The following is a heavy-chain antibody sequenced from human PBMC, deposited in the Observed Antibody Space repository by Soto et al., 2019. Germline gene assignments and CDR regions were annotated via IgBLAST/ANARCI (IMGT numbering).Heavy chain of an antibody. CDR2: INHSGST. V-gene: IGHV4-34*01. D-gene: IGHD2-2*01. CDR3: ARGRREIVVVPAARISHHYYGMDV. J-gene: IGHJ6*02. CDR1: GGSFRCYY. Sequence: PSATLSLTRAVYGGSFRCYYWTCIRQPPGKGLEWIGEINHSGSTNYNPSLKSRVTISVDTSKNQFSLKLSSVTAADTAVYYCARGRREIVVVPAARISHHYYGMDVWGQGTTVTVSS.